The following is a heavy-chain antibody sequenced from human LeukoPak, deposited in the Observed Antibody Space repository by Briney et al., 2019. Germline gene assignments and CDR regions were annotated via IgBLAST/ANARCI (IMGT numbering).Heavy chain of an antibody. D-gene: IGHD5-18*01. J-gene: IGHJ4*02. V-gene: IGHV3-30-3*01. CDR2: TSHDEGNK. CDR3: ARGPGLAMGKGYFDY. CDR1: GFTFNKYA. Sequence: PGGSLRLSCEASGFTFNKYAMHWVRRAPGKGPEWVVATSHDEGNKYYADSVKGRFTISRDNSRNTLYLEVNSLRTDDTAVYYCARGPGLAMGKGYFDYCGQGTLVTVSS.